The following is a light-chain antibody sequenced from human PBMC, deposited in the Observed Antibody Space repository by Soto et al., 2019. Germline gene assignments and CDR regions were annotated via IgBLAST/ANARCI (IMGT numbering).Light chain of an antibody. V-gene: IGKV1-39*01. J-gene: IGKJ2*01. Sequence: DIQLTQSPSSLSTSVGDRVTITCRASQSIRNNLNWYQQKPRGAPKLLISAASSLHGGVPLRFSGSGSGTDFSLTISSLQPEDFATYYCQQSYSTPYTFGQGTSLEIK. CDR1: QSIRNN. CDR3: QQSYSTPYT. CDR2: AAS.